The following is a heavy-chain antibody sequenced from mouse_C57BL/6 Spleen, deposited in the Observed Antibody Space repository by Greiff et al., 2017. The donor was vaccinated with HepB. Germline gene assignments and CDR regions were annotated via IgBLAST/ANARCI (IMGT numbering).Heavy chain of an antibody. CDR3: AREKLGGENYFDY. V-gene: IGHV1-53*01. J-gene: IGHJ2*01. Sequence: VQLQQPGTELVKPGASVKLSCKASGYTFTSYWMHWVKQRPGQGLEWIGNINPSNGGTNYNEKFKSKATLTVDKSSSTAYMQLSSLTSEDSAVDYCAREKLGGENYFDYWGQGTTLTVSS. CDR1: GYTFTSYW. CDR2: INPSNGGT.